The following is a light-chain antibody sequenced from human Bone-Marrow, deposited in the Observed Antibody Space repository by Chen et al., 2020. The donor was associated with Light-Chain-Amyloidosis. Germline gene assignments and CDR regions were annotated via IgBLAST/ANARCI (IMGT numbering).Light chain of an antibody. CDR2: EVS. V-gene: IGKV1-5*03. CDR3: QQYYNYPT. CDR1: QTISGW. J-gene: IGKJ4*01. Sequence: DIQMTQSPSTLSASIGDRVTITCRASQTISGWLAWYQQKPGKAPKLLIYEVSTLESGVPSRFSGSTSGTEFTLTISSLQPDDFATYYCQQYYNYPTFGGGTKVEIK.